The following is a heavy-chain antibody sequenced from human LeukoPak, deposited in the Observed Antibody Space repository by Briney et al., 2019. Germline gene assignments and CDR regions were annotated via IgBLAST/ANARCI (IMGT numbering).Heavy chain of an antibody. Sequence: GGSLRLSRAASGFTFSSYSMNWVRQAPGKGLEWVSSISSSSSYIYYADSVKGRFTISRDNAKNSLYLQMNSLRAEDTAVYYCARVHPYYYDSRTFDYWGQGTLVTVSS. D-gene: IGHD3-22*01. CDR1: GFTFSSYS. J-gene: IGHJ4*02. CDR2: ISSSSSYI. CDR3: ARVHPYYYDSRTFDY. V-gene: IGHV3-21*01.